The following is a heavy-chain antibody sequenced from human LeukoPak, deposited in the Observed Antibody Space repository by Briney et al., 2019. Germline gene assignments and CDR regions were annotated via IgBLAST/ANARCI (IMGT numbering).Heavy chain of an antibody. V-gene: IGHV4-39*01. Sequence: KTSETLSLTCTVSGGSISSSSYYWGWIRQPPGKGLEWIGSIYYSGSTYYNPSLKSRVTISVDTSKNQFSLKLSSVTAADTAVYYCARQHCSSTSCHLDYWGQGTLVIVSS. CDR1: GGSISSSSYY. J-gene: IGHJ4*02. CDR2: IYYSGST. CDR3: ARQHCSSTSCHLDY. D-gene: IGHD2-2*01.